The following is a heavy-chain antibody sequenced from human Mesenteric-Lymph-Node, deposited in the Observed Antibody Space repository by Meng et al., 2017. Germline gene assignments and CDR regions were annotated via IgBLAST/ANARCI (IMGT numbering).Heavy chain of an antibody. CDR2: IDSGGGYT. J-gene: IGHJ4*02. Sequence: QVQLVQSGAEVKKPGASVRVSCKASGYTFTSYYIYWVRQAPGQGLEWMGIIDSGGGYTSYAQKFRGRVTTTRDTSTNTVYMELSSLRFEDTAVFYCARSLDTSGHAYFDYWGQGTLVTVSS. CDR3: ARSLDTSGHAYFDY. CDR1: GYTFTSYY. D-gene: IGHD3-22*01. V-gene: IGHV1-46*01.